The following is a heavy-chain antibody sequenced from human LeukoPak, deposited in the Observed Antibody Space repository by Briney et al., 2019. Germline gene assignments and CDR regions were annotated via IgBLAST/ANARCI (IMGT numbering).Heavy chain of an antibody. CDR1: GGSISSSSYY. CDR2: IYYSGST. D-gene: IGHD1-26*01. V-gene: IGHV4-39*01. Sequence: PSETLSLTCTVSGGSISSSSYYWGWIRQPPGKGLEWIGSIYYSGSTYYNPSLKSRVTISVDTSKNQFSLKLSSMTAADTAVYYCASGWELRRGDAFDIWGQGTVVTVSS. CDR3: ASGWELRRGDAFDI. J-gene: IGHJ3*02.